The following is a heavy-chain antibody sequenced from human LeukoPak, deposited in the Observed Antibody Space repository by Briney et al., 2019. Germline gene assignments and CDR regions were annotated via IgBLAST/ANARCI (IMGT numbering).Heavy chain of an antibody. CDR3: ARSGGWVTAYWYFDL. V-gene: IGHV4-59*01. CDR2: IYYSGTT. CDR1: GGSISSYY. J-gene: IGHJ2*01. D-gene: IGHD2-21*02. Sequence: PSETLSLTCTVSGGSISSYYWSWIRQPAGKGLEWIGYIYYSGTTYYNPSLKSRVTISIDTSKKQFSLKLTSVTAADTAIYYCARSGGWVTAYWYFDLWGRGALVTVSS.